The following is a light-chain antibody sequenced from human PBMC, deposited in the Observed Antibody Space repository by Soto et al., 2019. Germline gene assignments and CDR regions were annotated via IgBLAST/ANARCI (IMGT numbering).Light chain of an antibody. V-gene: IGLV2-14*01. CDR3: YSYRGYYTRV. Sequence: QSVLTQPASVSGSPGQSITISCTGTNSDLPNYNFVSWYQQHPGRAPKLLIYEVSRRPSGVSNRFSGSKSGDTASLTISGLQAEDEADYYCYSYRGYYTRVFGTGTKVTVL. CDR1: NSDLPNYNF. CDR2: EVS. J-gene: IGLJ1*01.